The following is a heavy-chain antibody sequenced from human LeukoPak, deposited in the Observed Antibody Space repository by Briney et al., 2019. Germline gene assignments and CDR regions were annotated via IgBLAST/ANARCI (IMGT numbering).Heavy chain of an antibody. D-gene: IGHD3-10*01. CDR2: ISYDGSSK. CDR1: GFTFSSYV. J-gene: IGHJ6*02. V-gene: IGHV3-30*18. CDR3: AKDYYGSESSSTGMDV. Sequence: GRPLRLSCAASGFTFSSYVLHWVRQAPGMGLDWVAMISYDGSSKYYAESVKGRFTISRDNSKNTLYLQMNSLRAEDTALYFCAKDYYGSESSSTGMDVWGQGTTVTVSS.